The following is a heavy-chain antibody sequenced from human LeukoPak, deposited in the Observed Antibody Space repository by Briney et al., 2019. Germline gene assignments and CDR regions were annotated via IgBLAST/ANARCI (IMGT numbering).Heavy chain of an antibody. D-gene: IGHD3-22*01. CDR3: RVGSSGYVGWYFDL. Sequence: PSETLSLTCAVYGGSFSGYYRGWIRQPPGKGLEWIGSIYYSGSTYYNPSLKSRVTISVDTSKNQFSLKLSSVTAADTAVYYCRVGSSGYVGWYFDLWGRGTLVTVSS. CDR2: IYYSGST. CDR1: GGSFSGYY. V-gene: IGHV4-39*01. J-gene: IGHJ2*01.